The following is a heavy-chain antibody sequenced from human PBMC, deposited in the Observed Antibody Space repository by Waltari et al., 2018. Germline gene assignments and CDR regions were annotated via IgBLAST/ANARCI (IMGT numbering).Heavy chain of an antibody. J-gene: IGHJ4*02. V-gene: IGHV3-21*01. Sequence: EGQLVESGGGLVKPGGSLRLSCAASGLRFGTYNMNWVRQAPGKLLEWVSYSSSSSAYKYYADSVKGRFAISRDNAKNLLFLQMNSLRADDTAVYYCVRENCSVTSCFKHFDYWGRGILVTVSS. CDR1: GLRFGTYN. CDR3: VRENCSVTSCFKHFDY. CDR2: SSSSSAYK. D-gene: IGHD2-2*01.